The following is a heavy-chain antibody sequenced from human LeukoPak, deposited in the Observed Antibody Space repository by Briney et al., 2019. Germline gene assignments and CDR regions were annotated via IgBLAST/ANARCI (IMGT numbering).Heavy chain of an antibody. J-gene: IGHJ6*03. Sequence: SVKVSCKASGGTFSSYAISWVRQAPGQGLEWMGGIIPIFGTANYAQKFQGRVTIIADESTSTAYMELSSLRSEDTAVYYCARATNNWKDYYYMDVWGKGTTVTVSS. D-gene: IGHD1-20*01. CDR1: GGTFSSYA. V-gene: IGHV1-69*13. CDR3: ARATNNWKDYYYMDV. CDR2: IIPIFGTA.